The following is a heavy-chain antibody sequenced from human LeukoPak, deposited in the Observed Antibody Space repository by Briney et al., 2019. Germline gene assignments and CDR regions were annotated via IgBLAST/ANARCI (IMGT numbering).Heavy chain of an antibody. J-gene: IGHJ4*02. V-gene: IGHV4-39*01. Sequence: SETLSLTCTVSGGSFSSSSYYWGWIRQPPGKGLEWIGSLYYSGSTYYNPSLKSRATISVDTSKNQFSLKLSSVTAADTAVYYCARKKAAGAKNFDYWGQGTLVTVSS. CDR1: GGSFSSSSYY. CDR3: ARKKAAGAKNFDY. CDR2: LYYSGST. D-gene: IGHD6-13*01.